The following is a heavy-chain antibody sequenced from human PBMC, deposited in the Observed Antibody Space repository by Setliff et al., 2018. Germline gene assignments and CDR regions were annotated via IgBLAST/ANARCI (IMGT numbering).Heavy chain of an antibody. J-gene: IGHJ5*02. CDR2: INHSGST. D-gene: IGHD3-3*01. Sequence: SETLSLTCTVSGGSISSSSYYWSWIRQPPGKGLEWIGEINHSGSTNYNPSLKSRVTISVDTSKNQFSLKLTSVTAADTAVYYCARRPHYHYDFWSNWFDPWGQGTLVTVSS. CDR1: GGSISSSSYY. V-gene: IGHV4-39*07. CDR3: ARRPHYHYDFWSNWFDP.